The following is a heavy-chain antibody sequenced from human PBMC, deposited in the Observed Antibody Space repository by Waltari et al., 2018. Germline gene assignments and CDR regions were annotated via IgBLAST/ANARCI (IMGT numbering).Heavy chain of an antibody. CDR3: AKDYSSDHFDY. Sequence: QVQLVESGGGVVQPGGSLRLSCAASGFTFSSYGMHWVRQAPGKGLEWVAFIRYDGSNKYYADSVKGRFTISRDNSKNTLYLQMNSLRAEDTAVYYCAKDYSSDHFDYWGQGTLVTVSS. CDR2: IRYDGSNK. J-gene: IGHJ4*02. CDR1: GFTFSSYG. D-gene: IGHD3-22*01. V-gene: IGHV3-30*02.